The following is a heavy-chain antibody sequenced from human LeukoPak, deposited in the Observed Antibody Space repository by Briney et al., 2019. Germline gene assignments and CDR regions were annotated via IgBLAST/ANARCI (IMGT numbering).Heavy chain of an antibody. CDR1: GGSISSSSYY. D-gene: IGHD2-15*01. V-gene: IGHV3-23*01. Sequence: ETLSLTCTVSGGSISSSSYYWGWIRQPPGKGLEWVSAISGSGGSTYYADSVKGRFTISRDNSKNTLYLQMNSLRAEDTAVYYCAKDLVVVVAATPGGYYFDYWGQGTLVTVSS. CDR2: ISGSGGST. J-gene: IGHJ4*02. CDR3: AKDLVVVVAATPGGYYFDY.